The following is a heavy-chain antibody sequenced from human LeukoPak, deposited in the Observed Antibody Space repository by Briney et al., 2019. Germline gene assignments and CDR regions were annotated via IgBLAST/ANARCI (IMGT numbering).Heavy chain of an antibody. D-gene: IGHD2-2*01. J-gene: IGHJ4*02. CDR1: GFTFSSYA. CDR3: ARSQGGYCSSTSCYADYFDY. CDR2: ISGSGGST. Sequence: PGGSLRLSCAASGFTFSSYAMTWVRQAPGKGLEWVSGISGSGGSTYYADSVKGRFTISRDNSKNTLYVQMNSLRADDTAVYYCARSQGGYCSSTSCYADYFDYWGQGTLVTVSS. V-gene: IGHV3-23*01.